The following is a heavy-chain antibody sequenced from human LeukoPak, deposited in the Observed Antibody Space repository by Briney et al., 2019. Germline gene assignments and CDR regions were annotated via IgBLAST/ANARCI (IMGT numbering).Heavy chain of an antibody. CDR2: FDPEDGET. CDR1: GYTRTELS. D-gene: IGHD6-19*01. CDR3: ATDVLAGTLTFDY. V-gene: IGHV1-24*01. J-gene: IGHJ4*02. Sequence: SSVKVSCKVSGYTRTELSMHWVRQAPGKGLERMGGFDPEDGETISAQKFHGRVTMTEDTSTNTAYMELSSLRSEDTAVYYCATDVLAGTLTFDYWGQGTLGTVSS.